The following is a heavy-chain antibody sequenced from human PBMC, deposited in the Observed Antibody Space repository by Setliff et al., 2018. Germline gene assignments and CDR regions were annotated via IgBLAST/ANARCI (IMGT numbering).Heavy chain of an antibody. D-gene: IGHD1-26*01. J-gene: IGHJ6*03. CDR1: GGSISSYY. CDR3: ARAPPNRYSGSYEYFYMDV. CDR2: IYASGST. V-gene: IGHV4-4*08. Sequence: PSETLSLTCTVSGGSISSYYWSWIRQPPGKGLEWIGYIYASGSTNYNPSLRSRVTLSVDTSKNKFSLKVSSVTAADTAVYYCARAPPNRYSGSYEYFYMDVWGKGTTVTVSS.